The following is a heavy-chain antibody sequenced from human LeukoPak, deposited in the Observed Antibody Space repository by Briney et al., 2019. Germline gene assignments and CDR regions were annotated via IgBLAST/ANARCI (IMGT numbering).Heavy chain of an antibody. D-gene: IGHD5-12*01. J-gene: IGHJ4*02. V-gene: IGHV1-69*04. CDR1: GGTFSSYA. CDR3: ASFGYSGYDSLDFDY. Sequence: GASVKVSCKASGGTFSSYAISWVRQAPGQGLEWMGRIIPILGIANYAQKFQGRVTITADKSTSTAYMELSSLRSEDTAVYYCASFGYSGYDSLDFDYWGQGTLVTVSS. CDR2: IIPILGIA.